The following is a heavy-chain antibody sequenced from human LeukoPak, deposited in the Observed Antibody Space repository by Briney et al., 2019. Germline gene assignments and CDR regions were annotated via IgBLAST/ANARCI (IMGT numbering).Heavy chain of an antibody. J-gene: IGHJ6*03. Sequence: GGSLRLSCAASGFTFSSYDMHWVRQATGKGLEWVSAIGTAGDTYYPGSVKGRFTISRENAKNSLYLQMNSLRAGDTAVYYCAGAGGYDWGYYYYMDVWGKGTTVTVSS. D-gene: IGHD5-12*01. CDR1: GFTFSSYD. V-gene: IGHV3-13*01. CDR2: IGTAGDT. CDR3: AGAGGYDWGYYYYMDV.